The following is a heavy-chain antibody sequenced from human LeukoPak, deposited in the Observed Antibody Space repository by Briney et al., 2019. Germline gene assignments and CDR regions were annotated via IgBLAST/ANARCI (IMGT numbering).Heavy chain of an antibody. V-gene: IGHV1-69*05. D-gene: IGHD4-11*01. CDR3: ARDRGTVTTALDY. CDR2: IIPIFGTA. J-gene: IGHJ4*02. CDR1: GGTFSSYA. Sequence: ASVKVSCKASGGTFSSYAISCVRQAPGQGLEWMVRIIPIFGTAIYAQKFQGRVTITTDESTSTAYLKLSSLRSEDTAVYYCARDRGTVTTALDYWGQGTLVTVSS.